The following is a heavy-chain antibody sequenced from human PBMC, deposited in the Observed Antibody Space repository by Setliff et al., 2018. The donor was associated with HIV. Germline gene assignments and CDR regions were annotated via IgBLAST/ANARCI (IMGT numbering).Heavy chain of an antibody. CDR3: ARGSMPDY. V-gene: IGHV4-61*02. D-gene: IGHD2-2*01. CDR2: IYTSGST. Sequence: SETLSLTCTVSGGSISSGNYYWSWIRQPAGKALEWIGRIYTSGSTNYNPSLKSRVTMSVDTSKNQFSLKLSSVTAADTAVYYCARGSMPDYWGQGTLVTVSS. CDR1: GGSISSGNYY. J-gene: IGHJ4*02.